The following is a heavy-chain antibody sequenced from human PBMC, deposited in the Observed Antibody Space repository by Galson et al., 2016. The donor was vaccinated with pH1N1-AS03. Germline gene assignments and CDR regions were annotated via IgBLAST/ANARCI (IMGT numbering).Heavy chain of an antibody. V-gene: IGHV6-1*01. CDR1: GDSVSSNIDA. CDR3: ARGRYSVFDI. CDR2: TYWRSKWYI. J-gene: IGHJ3*02. D-gene: IGHD2-15*01. Sequence: CAISGDSVSSNIDAWNWTRHSPSRGLEWLGRTYWRSKWYINDALSLKSRITINPDTSKNQFSLQLTSVIPDDTAVYYCARGRYSVFDIWGQGAKVTVSS.